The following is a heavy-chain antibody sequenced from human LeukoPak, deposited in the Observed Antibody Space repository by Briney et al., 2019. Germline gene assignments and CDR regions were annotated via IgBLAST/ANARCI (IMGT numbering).Heavy chain of an antibody. CDR3: ARTSDGYFDY. D-gene: IGHD6-6*01. CDR1: GGTFSSYA. Sequence: SGKVSCKASGGTFSSYAISWVRQAPGQGLEWMGRIIPILGIANYAQKFQGRVTITADKSTSTAYMELSSLRSEDTAVYYCARTSDGYFDYWGQGTLVTVSS. V-gene: IGHV1-69*04. CDR2: IIPILGIA. J-gene: IGHJ4*02.